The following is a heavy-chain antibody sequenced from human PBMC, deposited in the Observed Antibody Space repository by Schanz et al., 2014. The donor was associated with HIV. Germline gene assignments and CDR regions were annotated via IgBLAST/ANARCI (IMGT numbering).Heavy chain of an antibody. Sequence: QVQLVESGGGVVQPGRSLRLSCAASGFTFRSYGMHWVRQAPGKGLEWVAVISYDGSNKHYADSVKGRFTISRDNSKNTLYLQMKSLRPEDTAVYYCAKDRNHYDSRYRGKGNYYYYYGMDVWGQGTTVTVSS. CDR3: AKDRNHYDSRYRGKGNYYYYYGMDV. CDR1: GFTFRSYG. V-gene: IGHV3-30*18. D-gene: IGHD3-22*01. J-gene: IGHJ6*02. CDR2: ISYDGSNK.